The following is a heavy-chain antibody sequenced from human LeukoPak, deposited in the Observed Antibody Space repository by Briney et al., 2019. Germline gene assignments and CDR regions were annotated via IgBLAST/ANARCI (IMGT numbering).Heavy chain of an antibody. V-gene: IGHV4-59*11. CDR2: IYYSGST. D-gene: IGHD3-3*01. Sequence: SETLSLTCTVSGVSISSHYWSWLRQPPGKGLEWLGYIYYSGSTNYNPSLKSRVTISVDTSKNQFSLKLSSVTAADTAVYYCAREAYDFWSGYYANWFDPWGQGTLVTVSS. CDR3: AREAYDFWSGYYANWFDP. J-gene: IGHJ5*02. CDR1: GVSISSHY.